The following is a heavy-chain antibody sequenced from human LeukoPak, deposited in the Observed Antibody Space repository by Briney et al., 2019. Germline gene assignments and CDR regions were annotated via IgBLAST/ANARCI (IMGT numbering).Heavy chain of an antibody. J-gene: IGHJ5*02. CDR3: ARRGFCSGGSCYSGVWFDP. CDR2: IYPGDSDT. Sequence: GESLKISCKGSGYRFTRYWIGWVRQMPGKGLEWMGIIYPGDSDTRYSPSFQGQVTISADKSISTAYLQWSSLKASDTAMYYCARRGFCSGGSCYSGVWFDPWGQGTLVTVSS. V-gene: IGHV5-51*01. CDR1: GYRFTRYW. D-gene: IGHD2-15*01.